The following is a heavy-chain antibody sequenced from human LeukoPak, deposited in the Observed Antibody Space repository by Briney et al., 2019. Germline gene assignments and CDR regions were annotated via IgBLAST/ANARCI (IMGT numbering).Heavy chain of an antibody. D-gene: IGHD4/OR15-4a*01. CDR1: GFTFSIYT. Sequence: NTGGSLRLSCVASGFTFSIYTMSWVRQAPGKGLEWVSSITSSSSSIYSADSVKGRLTISRDNAKNSLYLEMNGLRDEDTAVYYCARDLAWGAYWGQGTLVTVSS. CDR3: ARDLAWGAY. J-gene: IGHJ4*02. V-gene: IGHV3-21*01. CDR2: ITSSSSSI.